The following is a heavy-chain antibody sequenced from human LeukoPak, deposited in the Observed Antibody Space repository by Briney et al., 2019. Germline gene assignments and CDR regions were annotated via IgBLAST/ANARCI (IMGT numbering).Heavy chain of an antibody. V-gene: IGHV3-66*01. CDR2: IYSGGRT. Sequence: GGSLRLSCVASGFTVSSSYVSWVRPAPGKGLEWVSVIYSGGRTYYADSVKGRFTISRDNSKNTLYLQMNSLRAEDTAVYYCARDLRASTGAGFDYWGQGTLVTVSS. CDR1: GFTVSSSY. CDR3: ARDLRASTGAGFDY. D-gene: IGHD4/OR15-4a*01. J-gene: IGHJ4*02.